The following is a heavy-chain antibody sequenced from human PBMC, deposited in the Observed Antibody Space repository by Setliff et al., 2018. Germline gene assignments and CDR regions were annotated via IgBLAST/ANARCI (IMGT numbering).Heavy chain of an antibody. V-gene: IGHV3-21*03. CDR2: ISSSSSYI. CDR1: GFTFSNYA. Sequence: GGSLRLYCAASGFTFSNYAMNWVRQAPGKGLEWVSSISSSSSYIYYADSVKGRFTISRDDSKNTLYLQMNSLKTEDTAVYYCTTGVVVRGASGWYYMDVWGKGTTVTVSS. D-gene: IGHD3-10*01. J-gene: IGHJ6*03. CDR3: TTGVVVRGASGWYYMDV.